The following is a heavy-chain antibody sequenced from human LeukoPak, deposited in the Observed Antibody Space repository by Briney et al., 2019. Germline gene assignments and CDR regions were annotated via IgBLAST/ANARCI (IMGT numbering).Heavy chain of an antibody. D-gene: IGHD3-3*01. V-gene: IGHV3-23*01. CDR2: ISGSGGST. Sequence: TGGSLRLSCAASGFTFSTNAMSWVRQAPGKGLEWVSAISGSGGSTYYADSVKGRFTISRDNSKNTLYLQMNSLRAEDTAVYYCAKDAGYDFWSGHDYWGQGTLVTVSS. CDR1: GFTFSTNA. J-gene: IGHJ4*02. CDR3: AKDAGYDFWSGHDY.